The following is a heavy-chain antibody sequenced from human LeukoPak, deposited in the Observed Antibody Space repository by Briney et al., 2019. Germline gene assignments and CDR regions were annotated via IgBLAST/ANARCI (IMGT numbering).Heavy chain of an antibody. D-gene: IGHD3-16*02. CDR2: IFNTGNT. CDR1: GGSINSHY. J-gene: IGHJ6*03. Sequence: SETLSLTCSVSGGSINSHYWSWIRQPPGKRLEWIGYIFNTGNTNYNPSLASRVTMSVDTSRAQFFLRLSPVTAADTAVYYCARHIGGGIEDMDVWGKGTKVIVSS. CDR3: ARHIGGGIEDMDV. V-gene: IGHV4-59*11.